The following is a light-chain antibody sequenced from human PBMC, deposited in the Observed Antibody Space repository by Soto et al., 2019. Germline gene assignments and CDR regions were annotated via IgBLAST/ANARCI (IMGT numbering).Light chain of an antibody. J-gene: IGLJ3*02. V-gene: IGLV2-14*01. CDR3: CSYTGSYTLKV. Sequence: QSVLTQPASVSGSPGQSITISCTGTSSDIGNYDFVSWYQQVPGTAPKAMIYEVSSRPSGVSNRFSGSKSGNTASLTISGLQAEDEAYYYCCSYTGSYTLKVFGGGTKLTVL. CDR2: EVS. CDR1: SSDIGNYDF.